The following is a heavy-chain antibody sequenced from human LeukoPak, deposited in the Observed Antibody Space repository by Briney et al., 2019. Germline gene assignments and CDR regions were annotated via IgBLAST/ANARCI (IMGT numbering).Heavy chain of an antibody. CDR2: ISFDGSKT. CDR3: AKGQIAVASYYYYGMDV. D-gene: IGHD6-19*01. J-gene: IGHJ6*04. CDR1: GFTFSSYG. V-gene: IGHV3-30*18. Sequence: PGRSLRLSCAASGFTFSSYGMHWVRQGPGKGLEWVAVISFDGSKTYYADSVKGRFTISRDNSKNTLYLQMNSLRAEDTAVYYCAKGQIAVASYYYYGMDVWGKGATVTVSS.